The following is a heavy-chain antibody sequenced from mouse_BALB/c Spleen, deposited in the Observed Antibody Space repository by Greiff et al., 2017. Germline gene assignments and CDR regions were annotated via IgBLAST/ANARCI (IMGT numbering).Heavy chain of an antibody. CDR3: AREVRRRYFDY. CDR1: GYTFTSYW. D-gene: IGHD2-14*01. Sequence: QVQLQQSGAELAKPGASVKMSCKASGYTFTSYWMHWVKQRPGQGLEWIGYINPSTGYTEYNQKFKDKATLTADKSSSTAYMQLSSLTSEDSAVYYCAREVRRRYFDYWGQGTTLTVPS. CDR2: INPSTGYT. V-gene: IGHV1-7*01. J-gene: IGHJ2*01.